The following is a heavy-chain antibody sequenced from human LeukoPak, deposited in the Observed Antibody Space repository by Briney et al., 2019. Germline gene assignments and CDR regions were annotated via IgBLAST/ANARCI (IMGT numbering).Heavy chain of an antibody. J-gene: IGHJ6*03. CDR2: IYYSGST. CDR1: GYSISSGYY. D-gene: IGHD5-24*01. V-gene: IGHV4-61*01. CDR3: ARGRDGYYYYYMDV. Sequence: PSETLSLTCTVSGYSISSGYYWGWIRQPPGKGLEWIGYIYYSGSTNYNPSLKSRVTISVDTSKNQFSLKLSSVTAADTAVYYCARGRDGYYYYYMDVWGKGTTVTISS.